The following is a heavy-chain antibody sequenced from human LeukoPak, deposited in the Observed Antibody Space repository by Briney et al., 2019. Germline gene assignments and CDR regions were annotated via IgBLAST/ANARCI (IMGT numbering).Heavy chain of an antibody. Sequence: SETLSLTCAVSGYSISSGSYYWSWIRQPAGKGLEWIGRIYTSGSTNYNPSLKSRVTISVDTSKNQFSLKLSSVTAADTAVYCCARAASMVRGDLDCWGQGTLVTVSS. J-gene: IGHJ4*02. V-gene: IGHV4-61*02. CDR3: ARAASMVRGDLDC. CDR2: IYTSGST. D-gene: IGHD3-10*01. CDR1: GYSISSGSYY.